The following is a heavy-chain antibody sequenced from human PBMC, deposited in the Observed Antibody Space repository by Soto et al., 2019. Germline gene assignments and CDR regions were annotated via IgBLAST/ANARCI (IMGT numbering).Heavy chain of an antibody. CDR3: ASNSSPEKDYYYYGMDV. Sequence: QVQLVQSGAEVKKPGASVKVSCKASGYTFTGYYMHWVRQAPGQGLEWMGWINPNSGGTNYAQKFQGWVTMTRDTSISTAYMELSRLRSDDTAVYYCASNSSPEKDYYYYGMDVWGQGTTVTVSS. V-gene: IGHV1-2*04. D-gene: IGHD6-13*01. CDR1: GYTFTGYY. J-gene: IGHJ6*02. CDR2: INPNSGGT.